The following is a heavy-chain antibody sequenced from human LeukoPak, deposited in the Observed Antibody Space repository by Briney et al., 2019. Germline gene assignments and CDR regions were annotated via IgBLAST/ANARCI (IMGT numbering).Heavy chain of an antibody. J-gene: IGHJ6*03. CDR2: IKSKTDGGTT. CDR3: TTRSVVPAAMLRYYYYYMDV. Sequence: GGSLRLSCAASGFTFGNAWMSWVRQAPGKGLEWVGRIKSKTDGGTTDYAAPVKGRFTISRDDSKNTLYLQMNSLKTEDTAVYYCTTRSVVPAAMLRYYYYYMDVWGKGTTVTVSS. D-gene: IGHD2-2*01. CDR1: GFTFGNAW. V-gene: IGHV3-15*01.